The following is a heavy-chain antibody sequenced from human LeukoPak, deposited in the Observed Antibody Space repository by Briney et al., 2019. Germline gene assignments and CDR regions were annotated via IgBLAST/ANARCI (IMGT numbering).Heavy chain of an antibody. CDR2: ITNNGSST. CDR3: VRRFAAQVVFEDV. Sequence: GSLRLTCAASGFTISNYAKHWVRQAQGQGLEYVSTITNNGSSTAYANPVKGRLTISTDNSNNTLYLQMLSLIAEAMSVYYCVRRFAAQVVFEDVCGKGTTVTISS. D-gene: IGHD2-2*01. V-gene: IGHV3-64*01. CDR1: GFTISNYA. J-gene: IGHJ6*04.